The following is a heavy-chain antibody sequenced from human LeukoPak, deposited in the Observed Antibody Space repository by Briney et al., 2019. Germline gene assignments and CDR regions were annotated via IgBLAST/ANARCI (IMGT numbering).Heavy chain of an antibody. CDR3: AKQYSSSWYSEGYYYYYYMDV. V-gene: IGHV3-30*02. Sequence: GSLRLSCAASGFTFSSYGMHWVRQAPGKGLEWVAFIRYDGSNKCYADSVKGRFTISRDNSKNTLYLQMNSLRAEDTAVYYCAKQYSSSWYSEGYYYYYYMDVWGKGTTVTISS. CDR1: GFTFSSYG. D-gene: IGHD6-13*01. CDR2: IRYDGSNK. J-gene: IGHJ6*03.